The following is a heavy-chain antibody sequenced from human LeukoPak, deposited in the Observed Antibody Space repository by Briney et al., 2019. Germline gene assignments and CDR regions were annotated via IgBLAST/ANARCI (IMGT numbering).Heavy chain of an antibody. Sequence: GGSLRLSCAASGFTFSTYGMHWVRQAPGKGLEWAAVISYDGSNKYYADSVKGRFTISRDNSKNTLYLQMNSLRAEDTAVYYCAKDGPFDYYGSGSYYNGYYFDYWGQGTLVTVSS. J-gene: IGHJ4*02. V-gene: IGHV3-30*18. CDR1: GFTFSTYG. CDR2: ISYDGSNK. D-gene: IGHD3-10*01. CDR3: AKDGPFDYYGSGSYYNGYYFDY.